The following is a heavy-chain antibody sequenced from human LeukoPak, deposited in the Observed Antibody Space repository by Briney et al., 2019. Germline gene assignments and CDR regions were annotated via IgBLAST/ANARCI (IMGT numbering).Heavy chain of an antibody. D-gene: IGHD3-10*01. CDR3: ARGPRITMVRGVTVRNWFDP. J-gene: IGHJ5*02. CDR1: GGSISSYY. V-gene: IGHV4-4*07. Sequence: SETLSLTCTVSGGSISSYYWSWIRQPAGKGLEWIGRIYTSGSTNYNPSLKSRVTMSVDTSKNQFSLKLSSVTAADTAVYYCARGPRITMVRGVTVRNWFDPWGQGTLVTVSS. CDR2: IYTSGST.